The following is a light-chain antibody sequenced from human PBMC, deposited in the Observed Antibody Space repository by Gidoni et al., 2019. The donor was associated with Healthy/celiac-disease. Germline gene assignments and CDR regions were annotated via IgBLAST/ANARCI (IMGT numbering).Light chain of an antibody. CDR3: AAWDDSLNGVV. Sequence: QSVLTQPPPVSEAPRQSVTISCSGSSSNIGNNAVNWYQQLQGKAPKLLIYYDDLLPSGVSDRFSGSKSGTSASLAISGLQSEDEADYYCAAWDDSLNGVVFGGGTKLTVL. CDR1: SSNIGNNA. J-gene: IGLJ2*01. V-gene: IGLV1-36*01. CDR2: YDD.